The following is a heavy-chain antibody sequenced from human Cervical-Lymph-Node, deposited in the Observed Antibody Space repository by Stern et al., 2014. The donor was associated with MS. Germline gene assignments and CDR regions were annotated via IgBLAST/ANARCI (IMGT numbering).Heavy chain of an antibody. Sequence: QVQLQESGPGLVKPSETLSLTCSVSGRSISSYYWSWIPQPPGKGLEWIGYIYYSGSTNYNPSLKSRVTISVDTTKSQFSLKLSSVTAADTAVYYCAREALAAGGLDYWGQGTLVTVSS. CDR3: AREALAAGGLDY. D-gene: IGHD6-13*01. J-gene: IGHJ4*02. CDR2: IYYSGST. CDR1: GRSISSYY. V-gene: IGHV4-59*01.